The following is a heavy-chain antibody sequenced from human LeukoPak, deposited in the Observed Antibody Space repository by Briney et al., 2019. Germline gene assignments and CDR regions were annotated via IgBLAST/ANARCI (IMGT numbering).Heavy chain of an antibody. Sequence: KPSETLSLTCAVYGGSISGYYWSWIRQTPGKVLEWIGEINHGGSTNYNPSLKSRSTISVDTSKKQFSLKLYSVAAADTAVYYCARREGIEAAGTDYWGQGTLVTVSS. J-gene: IGHJ4*02. CDR2: INHGGST. D-gene: IGHD6-13*01. V-gene: IGHV4-34*01. CDR1: GGSISGYY. CDR3: ARREGIEAAGTDY.